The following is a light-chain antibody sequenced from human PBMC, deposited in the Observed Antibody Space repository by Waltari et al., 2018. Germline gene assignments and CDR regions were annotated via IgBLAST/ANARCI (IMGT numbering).Light chain of an antibody. CDR1: VSNTGAGYD. CDR3: QSYDRSLSVV. V-gene: IGLV1-40*01. CDR2: GNN. Sequence: QSALTQPPSGSGAPGQRIPIPCPGRVSNTGAGYDVPWYQQFPGTAPKLPLYGNNNRPSGVPDRFFGSKTGTSASLAITGLQADDEADYYCQSYDRSLSVVFGGGTKLTVL. J-gene: IGLJ2*01.